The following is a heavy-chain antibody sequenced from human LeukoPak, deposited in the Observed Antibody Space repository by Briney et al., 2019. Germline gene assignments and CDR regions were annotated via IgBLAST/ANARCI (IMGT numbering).Heavy chain of an antibody. V-gene: IGHV4-59*08. Sequence: SETLSLTCTVSGGSISSYYWSWIRQPPGKGLEWIGYIYYSGSTNYNPSLKSRVTISVDTSKNQFSLKLSSVTAADTAVYYCARLIAVAGYSRFDYWGQGTLVTVSS. CDR3: ARLIAVAGYSRFDY. CDR2: IYYSGST. CDR1: GGSISSYY. D-gene: IGHD6-19*01. J-gene: IGHJ4*02.